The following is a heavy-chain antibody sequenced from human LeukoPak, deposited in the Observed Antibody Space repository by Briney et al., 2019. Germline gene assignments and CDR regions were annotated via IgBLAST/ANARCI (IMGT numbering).Heavy chain of an antibody. Sequence: SQTLSLTCTVSGGSISSYYWSWIRQPPGKGLEWIGYIYYSGSTNYNPSLKSRVTISVDTSKNQFSPKLSSVTAADTAVYYCARVVMTALLGWFDPWGQGTLVTVSS. CDR3: ARVVMTALLGWFDP. V-gene: IGHV4-59*01. CDR2: IYYSGST. D-gene: IGHD2-21*02. J-gene: IGHJ5*02. CDR1: GGSISSYY.